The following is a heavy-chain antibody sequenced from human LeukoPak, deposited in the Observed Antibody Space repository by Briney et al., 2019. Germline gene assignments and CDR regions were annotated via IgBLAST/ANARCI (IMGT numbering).Heavy chain of an antibody. D-gene: IGHD3-10*01. CDR2: INHSGST. CDR3: ARGHRTIVMVRGVFIDY. CDR1: GGSFSGYY. J-gene: IGHJ4*02. V-gene: IGHV4-34*01. Sequence: SETLSLTCAVYGGSFSGYYWSWIRQPPGKGLEWIGEINHSGSTNYNPSLKSRVTISVDTSKNQFSLKLSSVTAAGTAVYYCARGHRTIVMVRGVFIDYWGQGTLVTVSS.